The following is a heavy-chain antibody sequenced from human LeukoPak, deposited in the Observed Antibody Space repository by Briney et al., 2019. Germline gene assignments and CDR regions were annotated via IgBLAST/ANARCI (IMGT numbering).Heavy chain of an antibody. J-gene: IGHJ5*02. Sequence: SETLSLTCAVYGESFSGYYWSWIRQPPGKGLEWIGEINHSGSTNYNPSLKSRVTISVDTSKNQFSLKLSSVTAADTAVYYCATNYGRDENWFDPWGQGTLVTVSS. V-gene: IGHV4-34*01. CDR3: ATNYGRDENWFDP. CDR1: GESFSGYY. D-gene: IGHD4-17*01. CDR2: INHSGST.